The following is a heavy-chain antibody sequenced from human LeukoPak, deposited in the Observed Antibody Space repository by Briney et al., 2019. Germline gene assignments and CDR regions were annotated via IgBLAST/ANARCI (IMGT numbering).Heavy chain of an antibody. Sequence: PSETLSLTCTVSGGSVSDINYFWSWIRQPPGKGLEWIGSIYYSGDTYYNPSLKSRVTISVDTSKNQFSLKLYSVPAADTAVYYCARHQFRGRSSLVDFWGQGTLVTVSS. V-gene: IGHV4-39*01. CDR1: GGSVSDINYF. D-gene: IGHD1-26*01. J-gene: IGHJ4*02. CDR2: IYYSGDT. CDR3: ARHQFRGRSSLVDF.